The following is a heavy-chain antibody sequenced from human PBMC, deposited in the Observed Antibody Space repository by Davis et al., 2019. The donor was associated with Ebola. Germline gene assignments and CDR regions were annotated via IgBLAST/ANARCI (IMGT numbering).Heavy chain of an antibody. CDR1: GGSLSGYM. CDR2: IYHRGST. D-gene: IGHD5-24*01. J-gene: IGHJ6*02. CDR3: ARSRAIPYYYYGMDV. V-gene: IGHV4-34*01. Sequence: SETLSLTCAVYGGSLSGYMWSWIRQPPGKGLEWIGYIYHRGSTYYNPSLKSRVTISVDRSKNQFSLKLSSVTAADTAVYYCARSRAIPYYYYGMDVWGQGTTVTVSS.